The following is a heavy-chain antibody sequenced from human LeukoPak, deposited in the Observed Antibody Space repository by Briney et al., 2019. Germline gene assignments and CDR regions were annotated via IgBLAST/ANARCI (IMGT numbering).Heavy chain of an antibody. CDR3: AKDMRELWLPYGMDV. D-gene: IGHD5-18*01. J-gene: IGHJ6*02. CDR1: GFTFDDYA. Sequence: GGSLRLSCAASGFTFDDYAMHWVRQAPGKGVEWVSGISWNSGSIGYADSVKGRFTISRDNDKNSLYLQMNSLRAEDAALYYCAKDMRELWLPYGMDVWGQGTTVTVSS. CDR2: ISWNSGSI. V-gene: IGHV3-9*01.